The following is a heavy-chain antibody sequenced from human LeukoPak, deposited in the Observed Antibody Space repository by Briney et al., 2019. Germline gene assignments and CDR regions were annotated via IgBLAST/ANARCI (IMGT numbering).Heavy chain of an antibody. CDR2: IYSGGST. CDR1: GFTVSSNY. CDR3: ARSETYDAFDI. J-gene: IGHJ3*02. Sequence: GGSLRLSCAASGFTVSSNYMSWVRQAPGKGLEWVSVIYSGGSTYYADSVKGRFTISRDNSKNTLYLQMNSLRAEDTAVYYCARSETYDAFDIWAQGTMVTVSS. V-gene: IGHV3-66*01.